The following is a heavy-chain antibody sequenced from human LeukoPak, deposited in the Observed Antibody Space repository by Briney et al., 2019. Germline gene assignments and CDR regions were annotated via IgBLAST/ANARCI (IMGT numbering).Heavy chain of an antibody. J-gene: IGHJ5*02. Sequence: ASVKVSCKASGYTFSGYYMHWVRQAPGQGLEWVGWINPNSGGTNYAQKFQGRVTMTRDTSISTAYMELSRLLSGDTAVYYCARQPVAGFYWFDPWGQGTLVTVSS. V-gene: IGHV1-2*02. CDR1: GYTFSGYY. D-gene: IGHD6-19*01. CDR2: INPNSGGT. CDR3: ARQPVAGFYWFDP.